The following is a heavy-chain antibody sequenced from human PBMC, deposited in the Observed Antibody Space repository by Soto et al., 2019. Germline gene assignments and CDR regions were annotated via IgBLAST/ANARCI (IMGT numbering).Heavy chain of an antibody. J-gene: IGHJ5*02. V-gene: IGHV1-46*01. CDR1: GYIFTSNY. CDR3: ARDYYDSSGFHWFDP. Sequence: ASVKVSCKASGYIFTSNYIQWVRQAPEQGLEWMGIINPSSGGTSYAQKFQGRLTMTTDTSTSTAYMELRSLRSDDTAVYYCARDYYDSSGFHWFDPWGQGTLVTVSS. CDR2: INPSSGGT. D-gene: IGHD3-22*01.